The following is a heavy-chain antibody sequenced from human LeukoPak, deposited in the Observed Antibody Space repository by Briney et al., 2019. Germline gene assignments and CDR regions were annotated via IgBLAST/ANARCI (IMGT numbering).Heavy chain of an antibody. V-gene: IGHV4-39*01. CDR1: GGSISSSSYY. CDR2: IYYSGST. CDR3: ARQSGAHWFDP. Sequence: SETLSLTCTVSGGSISSSSYYWGWIRQPPGKGLEWIGSIYYSGSTYYNPSLKSRVTISVDTSKNQFPLKLSSVTAADTAVYYCARQSGAHWFDPWGQGTLVTVSS. J-gene: IGHJ5*02. D-gene: IGHD1-14*01.